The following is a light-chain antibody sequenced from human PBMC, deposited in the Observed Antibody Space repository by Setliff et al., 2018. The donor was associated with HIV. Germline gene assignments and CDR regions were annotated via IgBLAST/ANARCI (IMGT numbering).Light chain of an antibody. Sequence: QSVLAQPASVSGSPGQSITISCTGTSNDVGGYNFVSWFQQHPGKAPKLVIFDVNKRPAGFSYRFSGSKSGNTASLTISGLQAEDEADYYCSSYTGSDTYVFGPGTKGTVL. V-gene: IGLV2-14*01. CDR1: SNDVGGYNF. J-gene: IGLJ1*01. CDR3: SSYTGSDTYV. CDR2: DVN.